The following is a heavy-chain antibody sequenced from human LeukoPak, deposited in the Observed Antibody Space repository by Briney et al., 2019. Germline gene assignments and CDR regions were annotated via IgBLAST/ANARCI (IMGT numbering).Heavy chain of an antibody. D-gene: IGHD3-22*01. Sequence: GGSLRLSCAASGFTFSSYAMSWVRQAPGKGLEWVSAISGSGGSTYYADSVEGRFTISRDNSKNTLYLQMNSLRAEDTAVYYCAKDYYDSSGYYRFFDYWGQGTLVTVSS. V-gene: IGHV3-23*01. CDR3: AKDYYDSSGYYRFFDY. CDR2: ISGSGGST. CDR1: GFTFSSYA. J-gene: IGHJ4*02.